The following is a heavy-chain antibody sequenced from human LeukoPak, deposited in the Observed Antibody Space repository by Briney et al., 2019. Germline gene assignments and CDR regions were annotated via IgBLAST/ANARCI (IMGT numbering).Heavy chain of an antibody. CDR2: IYYSGST. CDR3: ARLTRVGERY. Sequence: PSETLSLTCTVSGGSISSSSYYWGWIRQPPGKGLEWIGSIYYSGSTYYNPSLKSRVTISVDTSKNQFSLKLSSVTAADTAVYYCARLTRVGERYWGQGTLVTVFS. J-gene: IGHJ4*02. V-gene: IGHV4-39*01. CDR1: GGSISSSSYY. D-gene: IGHD1-26*01.